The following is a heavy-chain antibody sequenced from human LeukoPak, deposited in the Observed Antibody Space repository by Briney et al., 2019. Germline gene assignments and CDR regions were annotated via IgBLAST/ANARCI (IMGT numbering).Heavy chain of an antibody. V-gene: IGHV3-23*01. J-gene: IGHJ4*02. Sequence: GGSLRLSCAASGFTFSSYAMSWVRQAPGKGLEWVSAISGSGGSTYYADSVKGRFTISRDNSKDTLYLQMNSLRAEDMAVYYCAKVFSRGYYDSSGYYYKDYWGQGTLVTVSS. CDR2: ISGSGGST. D-gene: IGHD3-22*01. CDR3: AKVFSRGYYDSSGYYYKDY. CDR1: GFTFSSYA.